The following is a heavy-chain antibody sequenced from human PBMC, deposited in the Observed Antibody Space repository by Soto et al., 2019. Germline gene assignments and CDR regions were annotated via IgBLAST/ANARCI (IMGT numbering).Heavy chain of an antibody. Sequence: SETLSLTCTVSVGSISSSSYYLGWIRQPPGKGLEWIGSIYYSWSTYYNPSLKSRVTISVDTSKNQFSLKLSSVTAADTAVYYCARRPSSRAPKYYYYHGMDVWGQGTTVT. J-gene: IGHJ6*02. CDR3: ARRPSSRAPKYYYYHGMDV. V-gene: IGHV4-39*01. CDR2: IYYSWST. CDR1: VGSISSSSYY.